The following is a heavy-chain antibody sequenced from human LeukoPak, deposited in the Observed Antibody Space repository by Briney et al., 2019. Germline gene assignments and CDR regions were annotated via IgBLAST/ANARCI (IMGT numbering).Heavy chain of an antibody. D-gene: IGHD2-15*01. V-gene: IGHV4-4*02. CDR3: AREGGYCSGSCYGDY. Sequence: PSGTLSLTCAVSGDSISSNYWWTWVRQPPGKGLEWIGEIHHSESTNFNPSLKSRVTISVDTSKNQFSLKLSSVTAADTAVYYCAREGGYCSGSCYGDYWGQGTLVTVSS. CDR1: GDSISSNYW. J-gene: IGHJ4*02. CDR2: IHHSEST.